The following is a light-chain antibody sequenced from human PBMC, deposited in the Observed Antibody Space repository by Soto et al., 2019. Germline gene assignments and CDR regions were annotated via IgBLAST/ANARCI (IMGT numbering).Light chain of an antibody. CDR1: QRISNW. Sequence: DIQMTQSPSTLSASVGDRVTITCRASQRISNWLAWYQQKPGKAPNLLISKASSLESGVPSRFSGSGSGTEFTLTTSSLQPDDFATYFCQQYDTYSWTFGQGTKVEIK. CDR2: KAS. CDR3: QQYDTYSWT. V-gene: IGKV1-5*03. J-gene: IGKJ1*01.